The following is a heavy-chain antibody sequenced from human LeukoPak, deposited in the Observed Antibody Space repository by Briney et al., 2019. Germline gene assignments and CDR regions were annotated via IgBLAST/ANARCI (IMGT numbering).Heavy chain of an antibody. Sequence: PSETLSLTCAVSGNSISNTYYWGWIRQPPGKELEWIGSIYNSGSTHYNPSLKSRVTISVDTAKNQFSLKLSSVTAADTAVYSCARNSSGNYFDYWGQGTLVTVSS. CDR3: ARNSSGNYFDY. J-gene: IGHJ4*02. CDR2: IYNSGST. CDR1: GNSISNTYY. D-gene: IGHD1-26*01. V-gene: IGHV4-38-2*01.